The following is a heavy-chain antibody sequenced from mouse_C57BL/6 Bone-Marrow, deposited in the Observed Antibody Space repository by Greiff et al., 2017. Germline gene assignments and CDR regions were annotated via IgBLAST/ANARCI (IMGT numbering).Heavy chain of an antibody. V-gene: IGHV1-82*01. J-gene: IGHJ2*01. CDR2: IYPGDGDT. CDR1: GYAFSSSW. CDR3: TGLRRDY. D-gene: IGHD2-4*01. Sequence: QVQLQQSGPELVKPGASVKISCKASGYAFSSSWMNWVKQRPGKGLEWIGRIYPGDGDTNYNGKFKGKATLTADKSSSTAYMQLSSLTSEDSAVYFCTGLRRDYWGQGTTLTVSS.